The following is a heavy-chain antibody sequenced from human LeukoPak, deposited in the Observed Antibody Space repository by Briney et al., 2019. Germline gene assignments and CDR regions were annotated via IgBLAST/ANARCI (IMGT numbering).Heavy chain of an antibody. J-gene: IGHJ3*02. CDR3: ARTYSSGWIDAFDI. Sequence: SETLSLTCTVSGGSISSSSYYWGWIRQPPGKGLEWIGSIYYSGSTYYNPSLKSRVTISVDTSKNQFSLKLSSVTAADTAVYYCARTYSSGWIDAFDIWGQGTMVTVSS. CDR2: IYYSGST. D-gene: IGHD6-19*01. CDR1: GGSISSSSYY. V-gene: IGHV4-39*07.